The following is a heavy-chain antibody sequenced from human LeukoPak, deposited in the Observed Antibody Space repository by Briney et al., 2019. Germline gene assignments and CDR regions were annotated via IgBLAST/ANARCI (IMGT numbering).Heavy chain of an antibody. CDR3: ATYYGSGSYSGNYFDY. CDR2: IYSGGST. CDR1: GFTVSSNY. D-gene: IGHD3-10*01. Sequence: HTGGSLRLSCAASGFTVSSNYMSWVRQAPGKGLEWVSVIYSGGSTYYADSVKGRFTISRDNSKNTLYLQMNSLRAEDTVVYYCATYYGSGSYSGNYFDYWGQGTLVTVSS. J-gene: IGHJ4*02. V-gene: IGHV3-53*01.